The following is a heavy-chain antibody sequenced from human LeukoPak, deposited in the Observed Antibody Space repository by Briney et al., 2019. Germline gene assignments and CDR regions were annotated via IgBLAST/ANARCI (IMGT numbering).Heavy chain of an antibody. CDR1: GFTFSSYS. J-gene: IGHJ4*02. D-gene: IGHD3-10*01. CDR3: AREDYYGSGSYYNFYFDY. Sequence: GGSLRLSCAASGFTFSSYSMNWVRQAPGKGLEWVSSISSSSSYIHYADSVKGRFTISRDNAKNSLYLQMNSLRAEDTAVYYCAREDYYGSGSYYNFYFDYWGQGTLVTVSS. CDR2: ISSSSSYI. V-gene: IGHV3-21*01.